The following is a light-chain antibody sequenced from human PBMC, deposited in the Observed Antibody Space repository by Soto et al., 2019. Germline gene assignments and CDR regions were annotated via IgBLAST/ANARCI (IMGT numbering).Light chain of an antibody. Sequence: DIQMTQSPSSLSASVGDRVTITCQASQDIYNYLNWYQQKPGKAPRLLSYDASNLETVVPSRFSGSGSGTDFIFTISTLQPEDIATYYCQQYDDLPSYTFGQGTKLEIK. V-gene: IGKV1-33*01. CDR2: DAS. J-gene: IGKJ2*01. CDR1: QDIYNY. CDR3: QQYDDLPSYT.